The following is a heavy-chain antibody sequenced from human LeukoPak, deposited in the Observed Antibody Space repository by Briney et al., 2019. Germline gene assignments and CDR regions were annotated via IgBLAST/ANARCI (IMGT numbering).Heavy chain of an antibody. CDR2: INSDGSRT. Sequence: PGGSLRLSCAASGFSFRKYWMQWVRQAPGKGLVWVSHINSDGSRTTYADSVKGRFTISRDNAKNTLYLQMTSLRVEDTAVYYCVGDNYGADPWGQGTLVTVSS. J-gene: IGHJ5*02. CDR1: GFSFRKYW. D-gene: IGHD4-11*01. CDR3: VGDNYGADP. V-gene: IGHV3-74*01.